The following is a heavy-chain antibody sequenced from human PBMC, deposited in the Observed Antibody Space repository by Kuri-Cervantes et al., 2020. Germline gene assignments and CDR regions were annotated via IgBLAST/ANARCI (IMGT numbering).Heavy chain of an antibody. CDR2: ITPFNGNT. J-gene: IGHJ6*03. Sequence: SVKVSCKASGYTFTYRYLHWVRQAPGQALEWMGWITPFNGNTNYAQKFQDRVTITRDRSMSTAYMELSSLRSEDTAMYYCARTTILATIDYYYYYMDVWGKGTTVTVSS. V-gene: IGHV1-45*02. D-gene: IGHD1-26*01. CDR1: GYTFTYRY. CDR3: ARTTILATIDYYYYYMDV.